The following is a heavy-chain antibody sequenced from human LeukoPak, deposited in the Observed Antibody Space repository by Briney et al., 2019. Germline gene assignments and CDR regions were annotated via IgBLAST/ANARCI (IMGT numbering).Heavy chain of an antibody. D-gene: IGHD6-19*01. CDR3: AKRVCSGSTCYPLDS. CDR1: GFTFRVAG. V-gene: IGHV3-23*01. CDR2: IIGNDASS. Sequence: PRESLTLSCSASGFTFRVAGRHWLPQAPGKGPEWFSAIIGNDASSYHADSVKGRFTISRDNSKSTLYLQMNNLIVEDTGIYYCAKRVCSGSTCYPLDSWGQGTRVTVSS. J-gene: IGHJ4*02.